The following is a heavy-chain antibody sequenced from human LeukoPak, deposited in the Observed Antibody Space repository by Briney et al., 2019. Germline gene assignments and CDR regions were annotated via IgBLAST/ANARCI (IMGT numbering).Heavy chain of an antibody. J-gene: IGHJ3*02. V-gene: IGHV1-2*02. CDR3: ARIRDGYNDAYDI. CDR2: INPNSGGT. D-gene: IGHD5-24*01. CDR1: GYTFTGYY. Sequence: ASVKVSCKASGYTFTGYYIHWVRQAPGQGLEWMGWINPNSGGTNYAQKFQGRVTMARDTSISTAYMELSSLRSEDTAIYYCARIRDGYNDAYDIWGQGTVVTVPS.